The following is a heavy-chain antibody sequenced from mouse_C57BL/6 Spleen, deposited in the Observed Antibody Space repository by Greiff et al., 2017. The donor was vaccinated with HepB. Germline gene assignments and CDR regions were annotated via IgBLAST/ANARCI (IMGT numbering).Heavy chain of an antibody. Sequence: EVKLEESGEGLVKPGGSLKLSCAASGFTFSSYAMSWVRQTPEKRLEWVAYISSGGDYIYYAATVKGRFTISRDNARNTLYLQMSSLKSEDTAMYYCTRERDYYGSSLYYFDNWGEGTTLTVSS. CDR2: ISSGGDYI. CDR3: TRERDYYGSSLYYFDN. CDR1: GFTFSSYA. V-gene: IGHV5-9-1*02. J-gene: IGHJ2*01. D-gene: IGHD1-1*01.